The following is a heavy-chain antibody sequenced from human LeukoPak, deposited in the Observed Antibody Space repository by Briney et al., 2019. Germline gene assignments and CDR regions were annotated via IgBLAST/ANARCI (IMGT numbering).Heavy chain of an antibody. D-gene: IGHD1/OR15-1a*01. CDR3: ARSRAGTRSTFDC. CDR1: GGSISSYY. Sequence: SETLSLTCTVSGGSISSYYWSWIRQPPGKGLEWIGYIYYGGRTNYNPSLKSRATMSIDTAKNHFSLNLTSVTAADTAVYYCARSRAGTRSTFDCWGQGTLVTVSS. CDR2: IYYGGRT. J-gene: IGHJ5*01. V-gene: IGHV4-59*12.